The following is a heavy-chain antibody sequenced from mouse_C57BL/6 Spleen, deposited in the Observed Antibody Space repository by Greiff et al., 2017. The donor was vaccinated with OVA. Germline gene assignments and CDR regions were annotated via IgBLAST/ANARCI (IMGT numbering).Heavy chain of an antibody. CDR3: ARWYDYDAFYFDY. CDR2: IDPSDSYT. V-gene: IGHV1-59*01. CDR1: GYTFTSYW. Sequence: VKLQQPGAELVRPGTSVKLSCKASGYTFTSYWMHWVKQRPGQGLEWIGVIDPSDSYTNYNQKFKGKATLTVDTSSSTAYMQLSSLTSEDSAVYYCARWYDYDAFYFDYWGQGTTLTVSS. J-gene: IGHJ2*01. D-gene: IGHD2-4*01.